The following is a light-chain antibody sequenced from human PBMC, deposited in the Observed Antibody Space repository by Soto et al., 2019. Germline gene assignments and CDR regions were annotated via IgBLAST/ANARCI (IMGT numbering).Light chain of an antibody. CDR3: QQYGSSPPYT. J-gene: IGKJ2*01. CDR2: GSS. CDR1: QSVSNNY. V-gene: IGKV3-20*01. Sequence: EVVLTQSPGTLSLSPGERATLSCRASQSVSNNYLAWYQQKPGQSPKILIFGSSDRATGIPDRFSGSGSGTDFTLTISSLVPEDFAVYYCQQYGSSPPYTFGQGTKLEIK.